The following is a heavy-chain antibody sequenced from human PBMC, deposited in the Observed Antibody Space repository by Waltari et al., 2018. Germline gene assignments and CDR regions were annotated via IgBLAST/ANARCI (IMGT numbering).Heavy chain of an antibody. J-gene: IGHJ5*02. D-gene: IGHD2-2*01. Sequence: QVQLVQSGSELKKPGASVKVSCKASGYIFTESALTWVRQAPGQGLELMGWINTNTGNPTYVQGFSGRFVFSLDTSVSTAYLQINSLKAEDTAVYYCTREVVPAATIVVNWFDPWGQGTLVTVSS. CDR3: TREVVPAATIVVNWFDP. V-gene: IGHV7-4-1*02. CDR2: INTNTGNP. CDR1: GYIFTESA.